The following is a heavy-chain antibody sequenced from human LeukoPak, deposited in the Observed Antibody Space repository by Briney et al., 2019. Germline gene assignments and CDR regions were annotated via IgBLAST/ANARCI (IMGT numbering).Heavy chain of an antibody. D-gene: IGHD5-18*01. Sequence: GGSLRLSCAASGFTFSSYGMHWVRQAPGKGLEWVAVISYDGSNKYYADSVKSRFTISRDNSKNTLYLQMNSLRAEDTAVYYCARPGVGGYASSPWGQGTLVTVSS. J-gene: IGHJ5*02. CDR3: ARPGVGGYASSP. V-gene: IGHV3-30*03. CDR2: ISYDGSNK. CDR1: GFTFSSYG.